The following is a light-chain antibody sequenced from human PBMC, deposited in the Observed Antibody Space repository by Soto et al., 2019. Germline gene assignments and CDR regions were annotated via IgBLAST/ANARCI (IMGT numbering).Light chain of an antibody. CDR1: SNDVGLYNY. V-gene: IGLV2-14*03. CDR3: SSYTISTTYV. CDR2: DVT. Sequence: QSALTQPASVSGSPGQSITISCTGTSNDVGLYNYVSWYQQHPGKTPKLMIYDVTEWPSGVSNRFSGSKSGNTASLTISGLQAEDEGDYYCSSYTISTTYVFGTGTKVTVL. J-gene: IGLJ1*01.